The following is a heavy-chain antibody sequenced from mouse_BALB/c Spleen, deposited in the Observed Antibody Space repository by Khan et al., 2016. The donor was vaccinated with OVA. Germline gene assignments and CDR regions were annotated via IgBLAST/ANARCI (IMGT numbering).Heavy chain of an antibody. J-gene: IGHJ3*01. Sequence: VQLQESGPGLVKPSQSLSLTCTVTGYSITSDYARNLIRPFPGNILEWMGYISYSGTTTYNPSLKSRITITRDSSKNQFFLQLNSFAPEDTATYYGARWFTYWGQGTLVTVSA. CDR3: ARWFTY. CDR1: GYSITSDYA. CDR2: ISYSGTT. V-gene: IGHV3-2*02.